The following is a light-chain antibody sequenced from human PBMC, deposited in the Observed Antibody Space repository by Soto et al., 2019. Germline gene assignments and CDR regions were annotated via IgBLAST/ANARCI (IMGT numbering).Light chain of an antibody. CDR2: GVT. J-gene: IGLJ1*01. V-gene: IGLV2-14*01. Sequence: QSVLAQPASVSGSPGQTITISCTGTSSDVGGYNAVSWYQHHPGKAPKLIIYGVTHRPAGVSGRFSASKSGNTASLTISGLQAEDEADYYCNSFRVNRLYVFGTGTKLTVL. CDR3: NSFRVNRLYV. CDR1: SSDVGGYNA.